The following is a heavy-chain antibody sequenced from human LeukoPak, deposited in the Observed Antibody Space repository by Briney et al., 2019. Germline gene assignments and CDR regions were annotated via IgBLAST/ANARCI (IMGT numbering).Heavy chain of an antibody. D-gene: IGHD3-10*01. CDR2: MHHSGTT. V-gene: IGHV4-59*12. J-gene: IGHJ2*01. Sequence: SETLSLTCTVSGASISSYYWSWIRQPPGKGLEWIGYMHHSGTTKYNPSFKSRVTISVDTSKNQISLKLSSVTAADTAVYYCARDRWGYYGSGSYYAVWYFDLWGRGTLVTVSS. CDR3: ARDRWGYYGSGSYYAVWYFDL. CDR1: GASISSYY.